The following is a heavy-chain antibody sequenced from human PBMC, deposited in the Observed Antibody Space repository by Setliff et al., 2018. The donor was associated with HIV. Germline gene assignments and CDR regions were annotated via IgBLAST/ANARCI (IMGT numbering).Heavy chain of an antibody. Sequence: SETLSLTCTVSGGSISSRSYYWSWLRQPAGKGLEWIGRIYSNGNTDYNPSLKSRVTISEDTSKNQFSLKVTSVTAADTAVYYCAKGAGFYGDYTFDHWGQGRQVTVSS. J-gene: IGHJ4*02. CDR1: GGSISSRSYY. CDR3: AKGAGFYGDYTFDH. V-gene: IGHV4-61*10. D-gene: IGHD4-17*01. CDR2: IYSNGNT.